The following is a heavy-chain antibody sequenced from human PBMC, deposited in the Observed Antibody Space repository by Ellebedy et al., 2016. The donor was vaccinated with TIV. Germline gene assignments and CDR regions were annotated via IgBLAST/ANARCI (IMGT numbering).Heavy chain of an antibody. D-gene: IGHD1-26*01. CDR2: INHSGST. V-gene: IGHV4-34*01. Sequence: SETLSLTXAVYGGSFSGYYWSWIRQPPGKGLEWIGEINHSGSTNYNPSLKSRVTISVDTSKNQFSLKLSSVTAADTAVYYCARNREDSGSYPLNVDYWGQGTLVTVSS. J-gene: IGHJ4*02. CDR3: ARNREDSGSYPLNVDY. CDR1: GGSFSGYY.